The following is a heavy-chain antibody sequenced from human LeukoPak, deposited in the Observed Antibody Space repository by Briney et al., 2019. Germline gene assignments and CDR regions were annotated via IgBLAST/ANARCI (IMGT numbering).Heavy chain of an antibody. V-gene: IGHV1-2*04. CDR2: INPNSGGT. Sequence: GASVKVSCKASGYTFTGYYMHWVRQAPGQGLEWMGWINPNSGGTNYAQKFQGWVTMTRDTSISTAYMELSRLRSDDTAVYYCARVEDGYCSGGGCYLFGAFDIWGQGTMVTVSS. CDR3: ARVEDGYCSGGGCYLFGAFDI. CDR1: GYTFTGYY. D-gene: IGHD2-15*01. J-gene: IGHJ3*02.